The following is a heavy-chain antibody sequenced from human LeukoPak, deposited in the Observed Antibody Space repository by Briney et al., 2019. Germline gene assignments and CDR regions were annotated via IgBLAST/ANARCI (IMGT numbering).Heavy chain of an antibody. CDR3: DSFYETY. CDR2: INSDGSWT. V-gene: IGHV3-74*01. CDR1: GRYW. Sequence: PGGSLRLSCAASGRYWMHWVRQAPGKGLVWVSHINSDGSWTSYADSVKGRFTISKDNAKNTVYLQMSNLRVEDTAVYYCDSFYETYWGRGTLVTVSS. D-gene: IGHD2/OR15-2a*01. J-gene: IGHJ4*02.